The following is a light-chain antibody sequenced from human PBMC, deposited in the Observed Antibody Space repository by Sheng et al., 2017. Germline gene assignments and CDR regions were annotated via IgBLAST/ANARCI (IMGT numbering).Light chain of an antibody. J-gene: IGKJ4*01. V-gene: IGKV1-5*03. CDR3: QQYGSSPLT. CDR2: MAS. CDR1: QSINSW. Sequence: DIQMTQSPSTLSASVGDRVTITCRANQSINSWLAWYQQKPGKAPQLLIHMASTLESGVPSRFSGSGSGTDFTLTISRLEPEDFAVYYCQQYGSSPLTFGGGTKVEIK.